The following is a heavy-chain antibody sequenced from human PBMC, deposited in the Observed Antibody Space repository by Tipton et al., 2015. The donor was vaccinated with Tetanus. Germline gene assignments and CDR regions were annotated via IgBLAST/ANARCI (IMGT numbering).Heavy chain of an antibody. CDR2: SYYVGSP. Sequence: TLSLTCTVSGTSVRSFYWSWIRQSPGKAPEWIGYSYYVGSPNHNPSLKGRVSISRDTSTNQVSLKLTSVTAADTAVYYCARGNGYSGYPPYFDYWGQGTLVTVSS. CDR3: ARGNGYSGYPPYFDY. J-gene: IGHJ4*02. V-gene: IGHV4-59*02. D-gene: IGHD5-12*01. CDR1: GTSVRSFY.